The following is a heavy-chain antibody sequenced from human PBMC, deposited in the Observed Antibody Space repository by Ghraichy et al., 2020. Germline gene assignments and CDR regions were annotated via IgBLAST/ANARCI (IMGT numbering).Heavy chain of an antibody. D-gene: IGHD5-18*01. J-gene: IGHJ6*02. CDR3: ARGHGYSYGWGDYYYYGMDV. Sequence: GGSLRLSCAASGFTFSDHYMDWVRQAPGKGLEWVGRTRNKANSYTTEYAASVKGRFTISRDDSKNSLYLQMNSLKTEDTAVYYCARGHGYSYGWGDYYYYGMDVWGQGTTVTVSS. CDR2: TRNKANSYTT. V-gene: IGHV3-72*01. CDR1: GFTFSDHY.